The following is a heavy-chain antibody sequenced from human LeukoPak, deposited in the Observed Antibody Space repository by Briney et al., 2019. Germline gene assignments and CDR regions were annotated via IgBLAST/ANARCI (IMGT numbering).Heavy chain of an antibody. CDR1: GGSISSYY. J-gene: IGHJ4*02. CDR3: ARASSGWYANFDY. CDR2: IYYSGST. D-gene: IGHD6-19*01. V-gene: IGHV4-59*01. Sequence: PSETLSLTCTVSGGSISSYYWSWIRQPPGKGLEWSGYIYYSGSTNYNPSLKSRVTISVDTSKNQFSLKLSSVTAADTAVYYCARASSGWYANFDYWGQGTLFTVSS.